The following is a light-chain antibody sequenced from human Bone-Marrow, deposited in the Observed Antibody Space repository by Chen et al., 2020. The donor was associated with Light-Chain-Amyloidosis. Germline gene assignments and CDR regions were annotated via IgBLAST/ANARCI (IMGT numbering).Light chain of an antibody. CDR3: QQSHSIPRT. Sequence: DIQMTQSPSSLSASVGDRVTITCRASQSISTYLNWYQYKPGKIPKLLIYSASTLQSGVPSRFSVSGSGTDFTLTISSLQAEDFAIYYCQQSHSIPRTFGQGTKLEMK. CDR2: SAS. V-gene: IGKV1-39*01. J-gene: IGKJ2*01. CDR1: QSISTY.